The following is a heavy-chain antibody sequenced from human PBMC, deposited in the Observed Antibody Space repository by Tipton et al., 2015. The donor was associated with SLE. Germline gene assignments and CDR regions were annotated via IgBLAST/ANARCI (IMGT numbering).Heavy chain of an antibody. D-gene: IGHD5-12*01. CDR3: ARDLIGATSHFDY. V-gene: IGHV1-3*01. CDR2: INAGNGNT. J-gene: IGHJ4*02. Sequence: QSGAEVKKPGASVKVSCKASGYTFTSYAMHWVRQAPGQRLEWMGWINAGNGNTKYSQKFQGRVTITRDTSASTAYMELSSLRSEDTAVYYCARDLIGATSHFDYWGQGTLVTVSS. CDR1: GYTFTSYA.